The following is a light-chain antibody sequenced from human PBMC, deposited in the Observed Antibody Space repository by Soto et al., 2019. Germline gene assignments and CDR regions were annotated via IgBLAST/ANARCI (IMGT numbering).Light chain of an antibody. CDR3: QHFNSYPWT. V-gene: IGKV1-5*01. J-gene: IGKJ1*01. Sequence: IQMTQSPSTLSASVGDTVTITCRASQTISVSLAWYRQKPGKAPNLLIYDASTLQEGVPSRFSGSGSGTEFTLTISSLQPDDFATYYCQHFNSYPWTFGQGTKVEIK. CDR2: DAS. CDR1: QTISVS.